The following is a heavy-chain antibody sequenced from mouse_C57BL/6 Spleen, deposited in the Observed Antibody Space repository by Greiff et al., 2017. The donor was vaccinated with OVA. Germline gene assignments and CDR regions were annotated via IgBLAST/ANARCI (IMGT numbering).Heavy chain of an antibody. D-gene: IGHD4-1*01. Sequence: QVQLQQPGAELVRPGSSVKLSCKASGYTFTSYWMHWVKQRPIQGLEWIGNIDPSDSETHYNQKFKDKATLTVDKSSSTAYMQLSSLTSEHSAVYYCARGSWDGRYFDYWGQGTTLTVSS. CDR3: ARGSWDGRYFDY. CDR2: IDPSDSET. V-gene: IGHV1-52*01. J-gene: IGHJ2*01. CDR1: GYTFTSYW.